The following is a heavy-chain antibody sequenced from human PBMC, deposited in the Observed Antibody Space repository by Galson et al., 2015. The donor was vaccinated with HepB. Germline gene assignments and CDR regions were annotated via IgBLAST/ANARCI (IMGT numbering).Heavy chain of an antibody. CDR1: GYTFTSYY. V-gene: IGHV1-46*01. Sequence: SVKVSCKASGYTFTSYYMYWVRQAPGRGLEWMGIINPSGGSTSYPQKFQGRVTMTRDTSTSPVYMELSSLRSEDTAVYYCARAGLPPYYYYGMDVWGEGTTGTVSS. CDR3: ARAGLPPYYYYGMDV. J-gene: IGHJ6*04. CDR2: INPSGGST. D-gene: IGHD4-11*01.